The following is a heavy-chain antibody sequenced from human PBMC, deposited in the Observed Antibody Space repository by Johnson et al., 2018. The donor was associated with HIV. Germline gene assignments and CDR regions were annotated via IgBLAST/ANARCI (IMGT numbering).Heavy chain of an antibody. D-gene: IGHD1-26*01. CDR3: AKDLFTEREDDVFDI. Sequence: QVQLVESGGGVVQPGRSVRLSCAASGLSFSSYGMEWVRQAPGKGLEWVAVIWSDGSNKYYADSVTGRLTISRDNSKNTLYLQMNSLRAEDTAVYYCAKDLFTEREDDVFDIWGQGTMVTVSS. CDR2: IWSDGSNK. CDR1: GLSFSSYG. J-gene: IGHJ3*02. V-gene: IGHV3-33*06.